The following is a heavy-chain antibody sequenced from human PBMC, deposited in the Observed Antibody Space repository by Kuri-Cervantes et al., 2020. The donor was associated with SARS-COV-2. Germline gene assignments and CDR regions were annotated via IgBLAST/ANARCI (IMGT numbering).Heavy chain of an antibody. Sequence: ASVKVSCKASGYTFTSYGISWVRQAPGQGLEWMGWINPNSGGTNYAQKFQGRVTMTRDTSISTAYMELSSLRSDDTAVYYCARSTVAGTFDWFDPWGQGTLVTVSS. CDR3: ARSTVAGTFDWFDP. J-gene: IGHJ5*02. D-gene: IGHD6-19*01. V-gene: IGHV1-2*02. CDR2: INPNSGGT. CDR1: GYTFTSYG.